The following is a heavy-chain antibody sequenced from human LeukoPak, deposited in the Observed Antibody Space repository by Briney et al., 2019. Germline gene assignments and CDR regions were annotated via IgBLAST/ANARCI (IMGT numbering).Heavy chain of an antibody. CDR2: ISAYNGNT. J-gene: IGHJ3*02. V-gene: IGHV1-18*01. CDR3: ARERMVGATPASSDAFDI. CDR1: GYTFTSYG. Sequence: GASVKVSCKASGYTFTSYGISWVRQAPGQGLEWMGWISAYNGNTNYAQKLHGRVTMTTDTSTSTAYMELRSLRSDDTAVYYCARERMVGATPASSDAFDIWGQGTMVTVSS. D-gene: IGHD1-26*01.